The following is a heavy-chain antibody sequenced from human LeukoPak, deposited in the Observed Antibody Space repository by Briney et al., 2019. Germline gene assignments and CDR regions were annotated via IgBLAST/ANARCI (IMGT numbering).Heavy chain of an antibody. V-gene: IGHV3-15*01. CDR1: GFTFSNAW. Sequence: PGGSLRLPCAASGFTFSNAWMSWVRQAPGKGLEWVGRIKSKTDGGTTDYAAPVKGRFTISRDDSKNTLYLQMNSLKTEDTAVYYCTTSVEPAYYFDYWGQGTLVTVSS. CDR3: TTSVEPAYYFDY. J-gene: IGHJ4*02. CDR2: IKSKTDGGTT.